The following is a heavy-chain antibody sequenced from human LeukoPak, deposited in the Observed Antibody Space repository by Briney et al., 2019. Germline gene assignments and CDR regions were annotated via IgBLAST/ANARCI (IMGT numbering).Heavy chain of an antibody. J-gene: IGHJ4*02. CDR2: IYSGGST. CDR1: GFTFSSYG. V-gene: IGHV3-66*01. CDR3: ASRAY. Sequence: GGSLRLSCAASGFTFSSYGMHWVRQAPGKGLEWVSVIYSGGSTYYADSVKGRFTISRDNSKNTLYLQMNSLRAEDTAVYYCASRAYWGQGTLVTVSS.